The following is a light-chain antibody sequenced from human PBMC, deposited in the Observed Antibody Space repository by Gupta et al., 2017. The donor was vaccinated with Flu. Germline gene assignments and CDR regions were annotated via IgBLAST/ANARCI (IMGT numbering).Light chain of an antibody. J-gene: IGKJ2*03. Sequence: DIVMTQSPLSLPVPPGEPASISCRSSQSLLHSNGDNYLEWYLQRPGQSPQLLFYLGSYRASGVPDRCSGSGSGTEFTLKISRVEAEDVGIYFCKEALHTPYSFGQGTKLEIK. CDR2: LGS. CDR3: KEALHTPYS. V-gene: IGKV2-28*01. CDR1: QSLLHSNGDNY.